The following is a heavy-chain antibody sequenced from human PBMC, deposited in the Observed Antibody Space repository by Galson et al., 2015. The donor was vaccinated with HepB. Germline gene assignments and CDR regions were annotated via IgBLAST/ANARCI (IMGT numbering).Heavy chain of an antibody. CDR3: ARSYGSGSYYTIDY. CDR2: IYYSGST. V-gene: IGHV4-59*01. Sequence: ETLSLTCTVSGGSISSYYWSWIRQPPGKGLEWIGYIYYSGSTNYNPSLKSRVTISVDTSKNQFSLKLSSVTAADTAVYYCARSYGSGSYYTIDYWGQGTLVTVSS. J-gene: IGHJ4*02. CDR1: GGSISSYY. D-gene: IGHD3-10*01.